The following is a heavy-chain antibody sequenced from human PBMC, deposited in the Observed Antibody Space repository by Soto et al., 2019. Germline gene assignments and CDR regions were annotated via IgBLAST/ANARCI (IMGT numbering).Heavy chain of an antibody. V-gene: IGHV4-39*01. CDR2: IYYSGST. Sequence: SESLSRTCTVSGDSGGFVSSSSYHWGWIRQPPGKGLEWIGNIYYSGSTYYNPSLKSRVTISGDTSKNQFSLRLTSVTAADPAVYYCARHPPYGPLDNWGKGTRVTVSS. J-gene: IGHJ4*02. D-gene: IGHD4-17*01. CDR3: ARHPPYGPLDN. CDR1: GDSGGFVSSSSYH.